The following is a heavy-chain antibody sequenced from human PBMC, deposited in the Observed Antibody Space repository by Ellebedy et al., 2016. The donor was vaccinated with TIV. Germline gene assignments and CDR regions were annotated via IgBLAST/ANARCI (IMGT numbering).Heavy chain of an antibody. CDR2: ISAYNGNT. Sequence: AASVKVSCKASGYTFTSYGISWVRQAPGQGLEWMGWISAYNGNTNYAQKLQGRVTMTTDTSTSTAYMELRSLRSDDTAVYYCARDRGNPLYGDYGGDYWGQGTLVTVSS. CDR3: ARDRGNPLYGDYGGDY. J-gene: IGHJ4*02. D-gene: IGHD4-17*01. V-gene: IGHV1-18*01. CDR1: GYTFTSYG.